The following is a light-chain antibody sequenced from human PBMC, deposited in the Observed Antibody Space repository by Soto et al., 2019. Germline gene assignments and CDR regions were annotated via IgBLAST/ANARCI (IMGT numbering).Light chain of an antibody. CDR1: QSVSRY. Sequence: ELVLTQSPATLSLSPGDSATLACRASQSVSRYLAWYQQRPGQALRLLIYDASKMATGIPARFSGSGSGTDFTLTISSLEPEDFAVYFCHQRSNWPLTFVGGTKLEIK. CDR2: DAS. CDR3: HQRSNWPLT. V-gene: IGKV3-11*01. J-gene: IGKJ4*01.